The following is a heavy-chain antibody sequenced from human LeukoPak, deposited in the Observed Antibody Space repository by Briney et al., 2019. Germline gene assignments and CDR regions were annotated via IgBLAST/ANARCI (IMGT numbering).Heavy chain of an antibody. Sequence: GGSLRPSCAVSGFTLSDHYMDWVRQAPGKGLEWLGRTTEKAYGGTTEYAASVKGRFTISRDDSKNLLYLHMNSLNTEDTAVYYCAGRVIHTGSNYLDVWGQGTTVAVAS. CDR2: TTEKAYGGTT. CDR3: AGRVIHTGSNYLDV. D-gene: IGHD4-11*01. J-gene: IGHJ6*02. V-gene: IGHV3-72*01. CDR1: GFTLSDHY.